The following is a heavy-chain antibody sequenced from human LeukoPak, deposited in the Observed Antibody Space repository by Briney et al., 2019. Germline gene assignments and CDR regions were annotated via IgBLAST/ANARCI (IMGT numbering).Heavy chain of an antibody. V-gene: IGHV4-4*02. CDR2: IYHSGST. Sequence: SETLSLTCAVSGGSISSSNWWSWVRQPPGKGLEWIGEIYHSGSTNYNPSLKSRVTISVDKSKNQFSLKLNSVTAADTAVYYCARARANYGPRDNWFDPWGQGTLVTVSS. CDR1: GGSISSSNW. CDR3: ARARANYGPRDNWFDP. J-gene: IGHJ5*02. D-gene: IGHD4/OR15-4a*01.